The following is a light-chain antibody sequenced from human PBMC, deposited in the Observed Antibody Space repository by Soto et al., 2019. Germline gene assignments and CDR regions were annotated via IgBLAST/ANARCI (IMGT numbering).Light chain of an antibody. CDR2: TDN. CDR3: AAWDDSLNGLYV. V-gene: IGLV1-44*01. CDR1: SSNIGINT. J-gene: IGLJ1*01. Sequence: QAVVTQPPSASGTPGQRVTISCSGSSSNIGINTVNWYQQVPGTAPKLLIYTDNQRPSGVPDRFSGSKSGTSASLAISGLQSEDEADYYCAAWDDSLNGLYVFGTGTKVTVL.